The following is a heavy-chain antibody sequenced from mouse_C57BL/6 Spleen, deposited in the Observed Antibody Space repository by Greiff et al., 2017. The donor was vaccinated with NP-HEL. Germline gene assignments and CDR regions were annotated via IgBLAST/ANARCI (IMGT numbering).Heavy chain of an antibody. V-gene: IGHV1-50*01. D-gene: IGHD1-1*01. CDR1: GYTFTSYW. J-gene: IGHJ1*03. Sequence: QVQLQQPGAELVKPGASVKLSCKASGYTFTSYWMQWVKQRPGQGLEWIGEIDPSDSYTNYNQKFKGKATLTVDTSSSTAYMQLSSLTSEDSAVYYCARCGTVVARYFDVWGTGTTVTVSS. CDR3: ARCGTVVARYFDV. CDR2: IDPSDSYT.